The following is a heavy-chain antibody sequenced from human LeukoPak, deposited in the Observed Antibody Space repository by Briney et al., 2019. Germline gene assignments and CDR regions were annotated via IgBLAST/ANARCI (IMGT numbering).Heavy chain of an antibody. Sequence: PGGSLRLSCAASGFTFSSYGMHWVRQAPGKGLEWVAVISYDGSNKYYADSVKGRFTISRDNSKNTLYLQMNSLRAEDTAVYYCAKGYLTAYGMDVRGQGTTVTVPS. CDR1: GFTFSSYG. CDR3: AKGYLTAYGMDV. J-gene: IGHJ6*02. CDR2: ISYDGSNK. V-gene: IGHV3-30*18. D-gene: IGHD3-10*01.